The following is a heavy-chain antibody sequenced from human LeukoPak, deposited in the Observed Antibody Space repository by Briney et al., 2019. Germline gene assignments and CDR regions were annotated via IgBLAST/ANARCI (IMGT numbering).Heavy chain of an antibody. CDR3: ARAHTYYYDSSVYDY. V-gene: IGHV3-74*01. Sequence: GGSLRLSCAASGFTFSTHWMHWVRQGPGKGLVWVSRIDSDGSTTSYADSVKGRFSIARDNAKKTLYLQMNSLRAEDTAVYYCARAHTYYYDSSVYDYWGQGTLVTVSS. D-gene: IGHD3-22*01. J-gene: IGHJ4*02. CDR1: GFTFSTHW. CDR2: IDSDGSTT.